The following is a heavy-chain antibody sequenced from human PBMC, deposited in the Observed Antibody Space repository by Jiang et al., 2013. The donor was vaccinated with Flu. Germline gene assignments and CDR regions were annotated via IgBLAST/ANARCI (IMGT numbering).Heavy chain of an antibody. CDR3: ARDPIGVGWLDP. J-gene: IGHJ5*02. D-gene: IGHD2-21*01. CDR2: INPSGGGA. Sequence: SGAEVKKPGASVKVSCKASGYTFTNFYIHWVRQAPGQGLEWMGIINPSGGGASYAQRFQDRVTMTRDTSASTVYMELRSLTSEDTGVYYCARDPIGVGWLDPWGQGTLVT. CDR1: GYTFTNFY. V-gene: IGHV1-46*01.